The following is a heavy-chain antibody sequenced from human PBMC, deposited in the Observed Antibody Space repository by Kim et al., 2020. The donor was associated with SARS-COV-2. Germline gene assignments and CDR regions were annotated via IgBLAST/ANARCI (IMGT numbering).Heavy chain of an antibody. D-gene: IGHD3-10*01. J-gene: IGHJ6*02. CDR1: GYTFTSYD. CDR3: ARGRGLGMVRGVTRIYYGMDV. Sequence: SVTVSCKASGYTFTSYDINWVRQATGQGLEWMGWMNPNSGNTGYAQKFQGRVTMTRNTSISTAYMELSSLRSEDTAVYYCARGRGLGMVRGVTRIYYGMDVWGQGTTVTVSS. V-gene: IGHV1-8*01. CDR2: MNPNSGNT.